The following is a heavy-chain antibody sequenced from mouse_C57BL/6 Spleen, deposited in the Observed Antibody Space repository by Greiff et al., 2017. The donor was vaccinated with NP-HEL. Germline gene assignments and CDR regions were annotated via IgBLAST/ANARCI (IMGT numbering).Heavy chain of an antibody. V-gene: IGHV3-8*01. CDR2: ISYSGST. Sequence: EVNVVESGPGLAKPSQTLSLTCSVTGYSITSDYWNWIRKFPGNKLEYMGYISYSGSTYYNPSLKSRISITRDTSKNQYYLQLNSVTTEDTATYYCARGGITTVEGGAMDYWGQGTSVTVSS. J-gene: IGHJ4*01. CDR3: ARGGITTVEGGAMDY. CDR1: GYSITSDY. D-gene: IGHD1-1*01.